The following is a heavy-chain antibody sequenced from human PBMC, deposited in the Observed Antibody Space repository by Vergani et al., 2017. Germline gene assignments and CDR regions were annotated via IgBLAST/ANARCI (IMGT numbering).Heavy chain of an antibody. CDR1: GYSFTSYW. Sequence: EVQLVQSGAEVKKPGESLKISCKGSGYSFTSYWIGWVRQMPGKGLEWMGIIYPGDSDTRYSPSCQGQVTISAEKSISTAYLQWSSLKASDTAMYYCARGYSYGYYYYYYGMDVWGQGTTVTVSS. D-gene: IGHD5-18*01. CDR2: IYPGDSDT. V-gene: IGHV5-51*01. J-gene: IGHJ6*02. CDR3: ARGYSYGYYYYYYGMDV.